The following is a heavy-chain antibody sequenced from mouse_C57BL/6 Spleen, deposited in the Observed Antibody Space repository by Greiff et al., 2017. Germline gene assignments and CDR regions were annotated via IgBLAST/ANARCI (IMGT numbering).Heavy chain of an antibody. J-gene: IGHJ4*01. CDR2: IYPGDGDT. V-gene: IGHV1-82*01. CDR1: GYAFSSSW. Sequence: QVQLQQSGPELVKPRASVKISCKASGYAFSSSWMNWVKQRPGKGLEWIGRIYPGDGDTNYNGKFKGKATLTADKSSSTAYMQLSSLTSEDSAVYCCARGYDYLYAMDYWGQGTSVTVSS. CDR3: ARGYDYLYAMDY. D-gene: IGHD2-4*01.